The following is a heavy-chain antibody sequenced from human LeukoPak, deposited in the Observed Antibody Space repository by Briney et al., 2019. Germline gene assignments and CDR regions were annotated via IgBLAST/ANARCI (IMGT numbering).Heavy chain of an antibody. J-gene: IGHJ4*02. CDR2: IYSGGST. CDR3: ARDGGYGGNPNDAFDM. D-gene: IGHD4-23*01. CDR1: GFTVSTNY. V-gene: IGHV3-53*01. Sequence: GGSLRLSCAASGFTVSTNYMIWVRQAPGKGLEWVSVIYSGGSTYYADSVKGRFTISRDNSKNTLYLQMNSLRAEDTAVYYCARDGGYGGNPNDAFDMRGQGTLVTVSS.